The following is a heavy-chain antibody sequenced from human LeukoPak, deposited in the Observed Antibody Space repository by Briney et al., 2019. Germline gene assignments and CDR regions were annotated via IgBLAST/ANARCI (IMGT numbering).Heavy chain of an antibody. D-gene: IGHD2-2*01. CDR3: ARVSQLNQLDP. J-gene: IGHJ5*02. CDR2: IHSTGST. Sequence: PSETLSLTCTVSGGSFTNYYWNWIRQPAGKALEWIGRIHSTGSTNYNPSVSSRVTMSVDTSKNQFSLKLSSVTAADTAVYYCARVSQLNQLDPWGQGTLVTVSS. CDR1: GGSFTNYY. V-gene: IGHV4-4*07.